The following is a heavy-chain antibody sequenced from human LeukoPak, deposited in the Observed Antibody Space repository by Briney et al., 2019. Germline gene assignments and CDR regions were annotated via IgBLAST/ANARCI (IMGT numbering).Heavy chain of an antibody. CDR1: GYTFSVYY. D-gene: IGHD3-22*01. CDR2: INPNRGAT. Sequence: ASVNVSCKASGYTFSVYYIHWVRQAPGQGLEWMGWINPNRGATHFAQNFQGRVTMTRDTSISTAYMELSSLRSDDTAVYYCARGIGAASSGYLVYWGQGTLVTVSS. CDR3: ARGIGAASSGYLVY. V-gene: IGHV1-2*02. J-gene: IGHJ4*02.